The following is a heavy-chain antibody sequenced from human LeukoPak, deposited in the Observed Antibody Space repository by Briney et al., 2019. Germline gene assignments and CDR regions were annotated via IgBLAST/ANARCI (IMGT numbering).Heavy chain of an antibody. CDR2: INPDGSSA. CDR1: GFTFSDYW. D-gene: IGHD4-11*01. Sequence: PGGSLRLSCAASGFTFSDYWMHWVRQAPGKGLVWVSRINPDGSSASYADSVKGRFTISRDNAKNTLYLQMNSLRAEDTAVYYCAGFKVTVTSIPWGQGTLVTVSS. V-gene: IGHV3-74*01. CDR3: AGFKVTVTSIP. J-gene: IGHJ5*02.